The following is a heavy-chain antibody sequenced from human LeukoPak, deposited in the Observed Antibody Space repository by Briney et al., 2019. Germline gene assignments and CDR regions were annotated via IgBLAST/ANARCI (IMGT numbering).Heavy chain of an antibody. Sequence: GGSLRLSCAASGFTFSSYAMSWVRQAPGKGLEWVSAISGSGGSTYYADSVKGRFTISRDNSKNTLYLQMNSLRAEDTAVYYCAKESPKLRYLDWRTYYFDYWGQGTLVTVSS. CDR3: AKESPKLRYLDWRTYYFDY. CDR1: GFTFSSYA. CDR2: ISGSGGST. J-gene: IGHJ4*02. V-gene: IGHV3-23*01. D-gene: IGHD3-9*01.